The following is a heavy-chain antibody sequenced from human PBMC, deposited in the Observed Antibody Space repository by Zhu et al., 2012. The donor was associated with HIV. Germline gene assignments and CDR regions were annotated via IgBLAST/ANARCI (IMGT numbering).Heavy chain of an antibody. D-gene: IGHD3-10*01. CDR3: CGVLGELVTFRRALDY. CDR1: GDSIIRSTHY. Sequence: QVQLQESGPGLVRPSETLSLTCTVSGDSIIRSTHYWGWVRQSPGNGLGWIGNIYYSGATYYGPSLKSRVTIPVDPSKNQFSLKLNSVTAADTAVYYCCGVLGELVTFRRALDYWGQGTLVTVSS. J-gene: IGHJ4*02. V-gene: IGHV4-39*07. CDR2: IYYSGAT.